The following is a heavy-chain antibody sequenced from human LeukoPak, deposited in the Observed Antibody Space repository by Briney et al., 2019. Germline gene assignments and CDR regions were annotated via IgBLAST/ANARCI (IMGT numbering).Heavy chain of an antibody. Sequence: SETLSLTCTVSGASFNIYYWTWIRQPPGKGLEWIGYIYYSGSTNYNPSLKSRVTMSVATSKNQFSLKLRSVTAADTAVYYCARGGFSGGILRYFDLWGRGTLVTVSS. CDR1: GASFNIYY. CDR2: IYYSGST. V-gene: IGHV4-59*01. J-gene: IGHJ2*01. D-gene: IGHD2-15*01. CDR3: ARGGFSGGILRYFDL.